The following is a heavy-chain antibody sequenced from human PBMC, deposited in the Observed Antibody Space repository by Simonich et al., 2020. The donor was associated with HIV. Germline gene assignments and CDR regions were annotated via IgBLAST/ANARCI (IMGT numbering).Heavy chain of an antibody. CDR1: GYSFTASY. D-gene: IGHD6-13*01. V-gene: IGHV1-2*06. CDR2: INTNVGDT. J-gene: IGHJ4*02. CDR3: ARDLITAAGSGPFDY. Sequence: QVQLVQSGAEVMQPGASVKVSCKASGYSFTASYMHWVRQAPGQGLEWVGRINTNVGDTDDEQKFQGRVTMTRDTSINTAYMELSRLRYDDTALYYCARDLITAAGSGPFDYWGQGTLVTVSS.